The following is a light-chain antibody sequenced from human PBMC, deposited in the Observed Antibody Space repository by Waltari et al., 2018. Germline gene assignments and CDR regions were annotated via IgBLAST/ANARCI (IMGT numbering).Light chain of an antibody. J-gene: IGLJ2*01. Sequence: ISCSGSSSNIGSKSVNWYQQVPGAAPKLLIYSNNQRPSGVPDRFSGSKSGTSASLAISGLQSEDEADYYCATWDDSLNGLFGGGTRLTVL. V-gene: IGLV1-44*01. CDR3: ATWDDSLNGL. CDR2: SNN. CDR1: SSNIGSKS.